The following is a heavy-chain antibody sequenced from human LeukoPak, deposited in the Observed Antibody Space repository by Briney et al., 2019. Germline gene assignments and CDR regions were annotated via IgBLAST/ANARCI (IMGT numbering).Heavy chain of an antibody. CDR3: ARDPAERTAGHFDY. Sequence: PSETLSLTCTVSGGSISSSSYYWGWIRQPPGKGLEWIGSIYYSGSTYYNPSLKSRVTISVDTSKNQFSLKLSSVTAADAAGYYCARDPAERTAGHFDYWGQGTLVTVSS. V-gene: IGHV4-39*07. CDR2: IYYSGST. CDR1: GGSISSSSYY. D-gene: IGHD6-13*01. J-gene: IGHJ4*02.